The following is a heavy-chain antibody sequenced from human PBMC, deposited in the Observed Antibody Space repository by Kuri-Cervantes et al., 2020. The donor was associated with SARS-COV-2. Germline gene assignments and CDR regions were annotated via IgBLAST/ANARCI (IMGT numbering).Heavy chain of an antibody. CDR3: ARGEGAAPDLDAFDI. Sequence: ASVKVSCKASGYTFTSYAMHWVRQAPGQRLEWMGWINAGNGNTKYSQKFQGRVTITRDTSTSTAYMELRSLRSDDTAVYYCARGEGAAPDLDAFDIWGQGTMVTVSS. D-gene: IGHD1-26*01. CDR1: GYTFTSYA. CDR2: INAGNGNT. J-gene: IGHJ3*02. V-gene: IGHV1-3*01.